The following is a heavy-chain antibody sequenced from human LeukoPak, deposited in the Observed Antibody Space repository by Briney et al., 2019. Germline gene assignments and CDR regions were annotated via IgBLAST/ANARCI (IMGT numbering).Heavy chain of an antibody. J-gene: IGHJ6*02. Sequence: SETMSLTWTVSSAPMSRRCYWWGWLRDPRWSGLEWIASIFFSGTTYYTPSLKSRLTISVDTSKNQFSLQLSSVTAADTAVYYCARLGGSYGMDVWGQRTTVTVSS. V-gene: IGHV4-39*01. CDR3: ARLGGSYGMDV. D-gene: IGHD3-16*01. CDR1: SAPMSRRCYW. CDR2: IFFSGTT.